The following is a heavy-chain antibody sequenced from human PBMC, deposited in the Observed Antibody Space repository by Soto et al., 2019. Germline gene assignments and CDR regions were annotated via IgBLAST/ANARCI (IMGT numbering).Heavy chain of an antibody. CDR2: ISGSGGST. CDR3: AKAINIVVVVAADLGY. CDR1: GFTFSSYA. J-gene: IGHJ4*02. V-gene: IGHV3-23*01. D-gene: IGHD2-15*01. Sequence: GGSLRLSCAASGFTFSSYAMSWVRQAPGKGLEWVSAISGSGGSTYYADSVKGRFTISRDNSKNTLYLQMNSLRAEDTAVYYCAKAINIVVVVAADLGYWGQGTLVTVSS.